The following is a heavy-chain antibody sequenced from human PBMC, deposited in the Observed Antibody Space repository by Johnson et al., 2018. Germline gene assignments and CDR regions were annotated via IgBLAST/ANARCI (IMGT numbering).Heavy chain of an antibody. V-gene: IGHV3-33*05. Sequence: QVQLVQSGGGVVEPGRSLRLSCAASGFTFSSYGMHWVRQAPGKGLEWVAVISYDGSNKYYADSVKGRFTISRDNSKNTLYLQRNSLRAEDTAVYYCARTTVTKLDYYYYMDVGGKGTTVTVSS. CDR1: GFTFSSYG. CDR2: ISYDGSNK. J-gene: IGHJ6*03. D-gene: IGHD4-17*01. CDR3: ARTTVTKLDYYYYMDV.